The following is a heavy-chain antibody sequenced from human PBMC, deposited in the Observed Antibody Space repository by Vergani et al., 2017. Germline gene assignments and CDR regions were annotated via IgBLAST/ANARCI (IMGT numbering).Heavy chain of an antibody. CDR1: GFSFSGYW. CDR3: VRARCSGPCFMSNWFDS. J-gene: IGHJ5*01. V-gene: IGHV3-74*01. D-gene: IGHD5-12*01. Sequence: EEQLVESGGGLIHPGGSLRLSCEGSGFSFSGYWMHWVRQSPEKGLVWVSRIKSDGSITNYADSVKGRFTISRDNAKNTLYLEMNSLRGDDTAIYYCVRARCSGPCFMSNWFDSWGQGTLVTVSS. CDR2: IKSDGSIT.